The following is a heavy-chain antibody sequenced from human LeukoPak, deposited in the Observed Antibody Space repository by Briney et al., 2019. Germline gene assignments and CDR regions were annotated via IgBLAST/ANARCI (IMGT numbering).Heavy chain of an antibody. CDR2: ISYDGSNK. CDR3: AKDPFARSGSTPGY. J-gene: IGHJ4*02. CDR1: GFTFSSYA. D-gene: IGHD3-10*01. Sequence: GGSLRLSCAASGFTFSSYAMHWVRQAPGKGLEWVALISYDGSNKYYADSVKGRFTISRDNSKNTLYLQMNSLRAEDTAVYYCAKDPFARSGSTPGYWGQGTLVTVSS. V-gene: IGHV3-30*04.